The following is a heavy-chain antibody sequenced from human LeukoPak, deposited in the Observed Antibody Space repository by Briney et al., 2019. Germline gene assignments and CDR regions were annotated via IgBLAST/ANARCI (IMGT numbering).Heavy chain of an antibody. V-gene: IGHV4-39*07. CDR3: ARGRKVRYYGSGSYGSNNWLDP. CDR1: GGSISSSSYY. CDR2: IYYSGYT. J-gene: IGHJ5*02. Sequence: PSETLSLTCTVSGGSISSSSYYWGWIRQPPGKGLEWIGTIYYSGYTYYNPSLESRVTISVDTSKNHFSLKLNSVTAADTAVYFCARGRKVRYYGSGSYGSNNWLDPWGQGTLVTVSS. D-gene: IGHD3-10*01.